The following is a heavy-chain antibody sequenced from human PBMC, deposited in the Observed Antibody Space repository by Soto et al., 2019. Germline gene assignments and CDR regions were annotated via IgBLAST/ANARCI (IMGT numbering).Heavy chain of an antibody. Sequence: PGGSLRLSCAASGFTFSSYSMNWVGQAPGKGLEWVSYISTSRSTIYYADSVKGRFTISRDNAKNSLYLQMNSLRDEVTAVYYCARDTSCGGDCHSGRLQQWGQGTLVTVSS. CDR2: ISTSRSTI. CDR3: ARDTSCGGDCHSGRLQQ. V-gene: IGHV3-48*02. CDR1: GFTFSSYS. D-gene: IGHD2-21*02. J-gene: IGHJ1*01.